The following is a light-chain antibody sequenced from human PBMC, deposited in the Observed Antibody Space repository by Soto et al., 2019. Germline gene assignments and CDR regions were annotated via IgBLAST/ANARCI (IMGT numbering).Light chain of an antibody. CDR1: SGHVNYA. Sequence: QLVLTQSPSVSASLGASVKLTCTLSSGHVNYAIAWHQQQPEKGPRYLMKVNIDGSHSKGDGIPDRFSGSSSGAERYLTISGLQSEDEADYYCQTWVTGIHVFGTGTKLTVL. CDR2: VNIDGSH. J-gene: IGLJ1*01. CDR3: QTWVTGIHV. V-gene: IGLV4-69*01.